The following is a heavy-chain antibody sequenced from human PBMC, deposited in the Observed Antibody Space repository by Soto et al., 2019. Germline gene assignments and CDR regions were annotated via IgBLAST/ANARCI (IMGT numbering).Heavy chain of an antibody. CDR3: ATEMGYCSGGSCYSFVY. CDR1: GFTFDDYT. V-gene: IGHV3-43*01. Sequence: EVQLVESGGVVVQPGGSLRLSCAASGFTFDDYTMHWVRQAPGKGLEWVSLISWDGGSTYYADSVKCRFTISRDNSKNSLYLQMNSLRTEDTALYYCATEMGYCSGGSCYSFVYWGQGTLVTVSS. CDR2: ISWDGGST. J-gene: IGHJ4*02. D-gene: IGHD2-15*01.